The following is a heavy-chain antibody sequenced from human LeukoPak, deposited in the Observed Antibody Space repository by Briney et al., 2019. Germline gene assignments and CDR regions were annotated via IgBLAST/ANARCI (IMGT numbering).Heavy chain of an antibody. CDR3: ARGAVGPPWSHLHS. CDR2: TYYRSKWYY. V-gene: IGHV6-1*01. CDR1: GASVARNQAA. D-gene: IGHD6-19*01. J-gene: IGHJ4*02. Sequence: SQTLTLTCAISGASVARNQAAWNWIRQSPSRGLEWLGRTYYRSKWYYDYAVSVKSRLIINPDTSKNQFSLHLDSVTPEDTAVYYVARGAVGPPWSHLHSWGQGALVTVSS.